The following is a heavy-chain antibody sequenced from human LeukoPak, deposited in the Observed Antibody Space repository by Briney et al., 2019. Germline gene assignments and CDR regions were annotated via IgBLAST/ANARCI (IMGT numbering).Heavy chain of an antibody. Sequence: GASVKVSCKASAYTFTSYDINWVRQATGQGLEWMGWMNPNSGNTGYAQKFQGRVTMTRNTSISTAYMELSSLRSEDTAVYYCARVPYDSSGYYLTQPDAFDIWGQGTMVTVSS. CDR3: ARVPYDSSGYYLTQPDAFDI. CDR2: MNPNSGNT. V-gene: IGHV1-8*01. CDR1: AYTFTSYD. J-gene: IGHJ3*02. D-gene: IGHD3-22*01.